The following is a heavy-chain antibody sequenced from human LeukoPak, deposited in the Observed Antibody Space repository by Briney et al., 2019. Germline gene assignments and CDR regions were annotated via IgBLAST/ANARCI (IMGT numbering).Heavy chain of an antibody. CDR1: GGSISSYY. J-gene: IGHJ3*02. V-gene: IGHV4-59*08. Sequence: SETLSLTCTVSGGSISSYYWSWIRQPPGKGLEWIGYIYYSGSTNYNPSLKSRVTISVDTSKNQFSLKLSSVTAADTAVYYCARHSNDSDYYDRDAFDIWGQGTMVTVSS. CDR3: ARHSNDSDYYDRDAFDI. D-gene: IGHD3-22*01. CDR2: IYYSGST.